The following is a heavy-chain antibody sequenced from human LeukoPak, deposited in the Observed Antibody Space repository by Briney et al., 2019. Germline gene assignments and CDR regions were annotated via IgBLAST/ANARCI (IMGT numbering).Heavy chain of an antibody. Sequence: PSETLSLTCTISGYSISSGYYWGWIRQPPGKGLEWIGSIYHSGSTYYNPSLKSRVTISVDTSKNQFSLKLSSVTAADTAVYYCAREATVTTDWGQGTLVTVSS. J-gene: IGHJ4*02. V-gene: IGHV4-38-2*02. CDR3: AREATVTTD. CDR2: IYHSGST. CDR1: GYSISSGYY. D-gene: IGHD4-17*01.